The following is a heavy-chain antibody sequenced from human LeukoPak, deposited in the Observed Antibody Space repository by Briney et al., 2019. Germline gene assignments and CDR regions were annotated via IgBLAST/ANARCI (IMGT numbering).Heavy chain of an antibody. J-gene: IGHJ4*02. Sequence: SVKVSCKASGGTFSSYAISWVRQAPGQGLEWMGGIIPIFGTANYAQKFQGRVTITADESTSTAYMELSSLRSEDTAVYYCATSPMTGPYYFDYWGQGTLVTVSP. CDR2: IIPIFGTA. CDR1: GGTFSSYA. D-gene: IGHD3-9*01. V-gene: IGHV1-69*01. CDR3: ATSPMTGPYYFDY.